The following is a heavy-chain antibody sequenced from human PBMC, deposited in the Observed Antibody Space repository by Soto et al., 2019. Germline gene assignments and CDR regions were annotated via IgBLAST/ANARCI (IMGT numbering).Heavy chain of an antibody. J-gene: IGHJ4*02. CDR1: GGSISSYY. Sequence: SETLSLTCTVSGGSISSYYWSWIRQPPGKGLEWIGYVHYSGSTNYNPSLKSRVTISVDTSKNQFSLKLSSVTAADTAVYYCARLRHYDILTGYYPTFDYWGQGTLVTVSS. D-gene: IGHD3-9*01. CDR2: VHYSGST. V-gene: IGHV4-59*12. CDR3: ARLRHYDILTGYYPTFDY.